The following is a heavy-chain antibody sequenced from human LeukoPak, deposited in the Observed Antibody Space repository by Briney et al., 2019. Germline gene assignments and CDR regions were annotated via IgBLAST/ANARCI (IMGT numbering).Heavy chain of an antibody. V-gene: IGHV6-1*01. D-gene: IGHD3-3*01. CDR3: ARSPGRDGLLTI. Sequence: SQTLSLTCAISGDSVSSNSAALNWIRQSPSRGLEWLGRTYYRSKWYNDYAVSVKSRITINPDTSKNQFSLQLNSVTPEDTAAYYCARSPGRDGLLTIWGQGTLVTVSS. CDR2: TYYRSKWYN. CDR1: GDSVSSNSAA. J-gene: IGHJ4*02.